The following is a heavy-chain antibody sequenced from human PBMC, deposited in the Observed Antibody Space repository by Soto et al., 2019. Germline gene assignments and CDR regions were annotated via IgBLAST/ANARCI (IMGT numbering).Heavy chain of an antibody. CDR3: ATSTSLQKYDYDSSGFPDH. J-gene: IGHJ4*02. D-gene: IGHD3-22*01. CDR2: ISASGGST. V-gene: IGHV3-23*01. Sequence: PGGSLRLSCAASGFTFRSYILSWVRQAPGKGPEWVSGISASGGSTYYADSVKGRFTISRDNSKNTLYLQMNSLRAEDTAVYYCATSTSLQKYDYDSSGFPDHWGQGSLVTVSS. CDR1: GFTFRSYI.